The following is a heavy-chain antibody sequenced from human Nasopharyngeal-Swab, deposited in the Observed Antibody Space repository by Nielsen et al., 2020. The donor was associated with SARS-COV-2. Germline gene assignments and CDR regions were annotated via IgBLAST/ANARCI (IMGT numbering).Heavy chain of an antibody. Sequence: GSLRLSCTVSGGSISSYYWSWIRQPPGKGLEWIGYIYYSGSTNYNPSLKSRVTISVDTSKNQFSLKLSSVTAADTAVYYCARHERYGDYYYYGMDVRGQGTTVTVSS. CDR2: IYYSGST. J-gene: IGHJ6*02. CDR1: GGSISSYY. D-gene: IGHD4-17*01. CDR3: ARHERYGDYYYYGMDV. V-gene: IGHV4-59*08.